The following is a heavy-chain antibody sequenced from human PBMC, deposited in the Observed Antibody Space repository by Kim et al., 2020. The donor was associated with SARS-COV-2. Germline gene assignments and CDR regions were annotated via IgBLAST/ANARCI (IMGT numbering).Heavy chain of an antibody. V-gene: IGHV3-7*03. CDR2: IKNDGSEQ. CDR1: GLSFDSSW. J-gene: IGHJ4*02. Sequence: GGSLRLSCAVSGLSFDSSWMSWVRQTPGKGLEWVANIKNDGSEQYYVESVKGRFTISRDNTKNSVYLEMNNLRDEDTAVYYCARDPCHGALDYWGRGTLVTVSS. CDR3: ARDPCHGALDY.